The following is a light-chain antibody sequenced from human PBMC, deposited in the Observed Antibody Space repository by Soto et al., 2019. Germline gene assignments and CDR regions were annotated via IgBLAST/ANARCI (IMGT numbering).Light chain of an antibody. J-gene: IGKJ3*01. CDR1: QSISSW. V-gene: IGKV1-5*03. CDR2: KAS. Sequence: DIQMTQSPSTLSASVGDRVTITCRASQSISSWLAWYQQKPGKAPKLLIYKASSLESGVPSRFSGSGSGTEFTLTISSLQTDDFATYYGQQYNSYPFTFGPGTKVDIK. CDR3: QQYNSYPFT.